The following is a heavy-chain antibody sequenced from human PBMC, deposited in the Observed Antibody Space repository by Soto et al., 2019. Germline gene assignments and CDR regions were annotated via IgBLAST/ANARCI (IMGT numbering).Heavy chain of an antibody. J-gene: IGHJ3*02. Sequence: QVQLQESGPGLVKPSETLSLTCTVSGGSISSYYWSWIRQPPGKGLEWIGYIYYSGSTNYNPSLNSRVTISVDTSKNQYSLKLSSVTAADTAVYYCARHGRWHDLDIWGQGTMVTVSS. V-gene: IGHV4-59*08. CDR1: GGSISSYY. CDR3: ARHGRWHDLDI. D-gene: IGHD1-1*01. CDR2: IYYSGST.